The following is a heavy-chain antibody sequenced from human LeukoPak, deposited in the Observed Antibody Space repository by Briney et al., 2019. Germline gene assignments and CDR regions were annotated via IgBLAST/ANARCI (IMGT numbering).Heavy chain of an antibody. V-gene: IGHV3-23*01. J-gene: IGHJ4*02. CDR3: ALLTEYELDY. CDR2: ISVSGGNT. D-gene: IGHD1-14*01. CDR1: GFSFSNYS. Sequence: GGSLRLSCSASGFSFSNYSMNWVRQAPGKGLEWVSGISVSGGNTYYADSVKGRFTISRDNSKNTLYLQMNSLRADDTAVYYCALLTEYELDYWGQGTLVTVSS.